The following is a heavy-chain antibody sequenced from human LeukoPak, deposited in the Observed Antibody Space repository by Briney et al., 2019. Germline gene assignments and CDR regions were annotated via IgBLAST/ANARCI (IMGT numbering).Heavy chain of an antibody. CDR2: IIPIFGTA. CDR3: ARSREVPADRMYYDFWSGYSIDY. J-gene: IGHJ4*02. V-gene: IGHV1-69*01. CDR1: GGTFSSYA. Sequence: GSSVKVSCKASGGTFSSYAISWVRQAPGQGVEWMGGIIPIFGTANYAQKLQGRVTITADESTSTAYMELSSLRSEDTAVYYCARSREVPADRMYYDFWSGYSIDYWGQGTLVTVSS. D-gene: IGHD3-3*01.